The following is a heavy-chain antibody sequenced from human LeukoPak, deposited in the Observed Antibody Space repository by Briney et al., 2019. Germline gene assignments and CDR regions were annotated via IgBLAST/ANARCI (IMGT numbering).Heavy chain of an antibody. CDR3: ASGRFNSGWLDY. CDR2: ISGSSNYI. CDR1: GFTFNTYT. Sequence: GGSLRLSCAASGFTFNTYTMNWVRRSPGKGLEWVSSISGSSNYIFYADSVKGRFTISRDNAKNSLYLQMNSLRAEDTAVFYCASGRFNSGWLDYWGQGTLVTVSS. J-gene: IGHJ4*02. D-gene: IGHD6-19*01. V-gene: IGHV3-21*01.